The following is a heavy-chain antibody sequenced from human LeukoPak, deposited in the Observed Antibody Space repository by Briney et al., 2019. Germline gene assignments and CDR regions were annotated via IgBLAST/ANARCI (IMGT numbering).Heavy chain of an antibody. CDR1: GYTFTGYY. V-gene: IGHV1-2*02. CDR3: ARERVVAPYNWFDP. Sequence: ASVKVSCKASGYTFTGYYMHWVRQAPGQGLEWMGWINPNSGGTNYAQKFQGRVTMTRDTSISTAYMELSRLRSDDTAVYYCARERVVAPYNWFDPWGQGTLVTVSS. D-gene: IGHD2-15*01. J-gene: IGHJ5*02. CDR2: INPNSGGT.